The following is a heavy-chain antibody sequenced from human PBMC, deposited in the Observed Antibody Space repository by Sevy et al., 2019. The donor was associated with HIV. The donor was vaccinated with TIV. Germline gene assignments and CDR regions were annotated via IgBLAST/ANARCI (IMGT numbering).Heavy chain of an antibody. CDR2: IIPIFGTA. J-gene: IGHJ6*02. D-gene: IGHD3-3*01. V-gene: IGHV1-69*13. Sequence: ASGKVSCKASGGTFSSYAISWVRQAPGQGLEWMGGIIPIFGTANYAQKFQGRVTITADESTSTAYMELGSLRSEDTAVYYCARARITIFGVVIDLSYYYYGMDVWGQGTTVTVSS. CDR3: ARARITIFGVVIDLSYYYYGMDV. CDR1: GGTFSSYA.